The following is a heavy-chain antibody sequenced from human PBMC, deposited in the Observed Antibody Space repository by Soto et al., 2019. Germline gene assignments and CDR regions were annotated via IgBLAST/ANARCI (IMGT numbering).Heavy chain of an antibody. CDR3: ARHSLALRKNNWFDP. V-gene: IGHV4-39*01. Sequence: PETLCITCTISVDSIIISDFYWGGVRQPPGKGLEWIGSIFYLGSSYYNPSLKSRVTMSVDTSKNQFSLRLRSVTAADTALYFCARHSLALRKNNWFDPWGQGIMVTVSS. CDR2: IFYLGSS. D-gene: IGHD3-3*02. CDR1: VDSIIISDFY. J-gene: IGHJ5*02.